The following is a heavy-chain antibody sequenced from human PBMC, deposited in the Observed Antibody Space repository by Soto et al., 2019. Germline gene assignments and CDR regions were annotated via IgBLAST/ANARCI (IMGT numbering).Heavy chain of an antibody. Sequence: QVQLVQSGAEVKKPGASVKVSCKASGYTFTSYGISWVRQAPGQGLEWMGWISAYNGNTNYAQKLQGRVTMTTDISTSTAYMELRSLRSDDTAVYYCARDAAELGYYYYGMDVWGQGTTVTVSS. V-gene: IGHV1-18*01. CDR3: ARDAAELGYYYYGMDV. CDR2: ISAYNGNT. J-gene: IGHJ6*02. CDR1: GYTFTSYG. D-gene: IGHD1-7*01.